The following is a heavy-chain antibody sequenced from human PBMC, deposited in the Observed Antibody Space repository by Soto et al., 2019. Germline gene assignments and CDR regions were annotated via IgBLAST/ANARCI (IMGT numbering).Heavy chain of an antibody. D-gene: IGHD4-17*01. V-gene: IGHV1-8*01. CDR3: VTCGDLLDEPPYYFDF. Sequence: QVQLVQSGSEVKKPGASVKVSCKTSGYTFTRYDIYWVRQATGQGLEWMGWMNPNNGNTGYAQKFQGRVTMTRNPSISTAYMELSSLRSEDTAVYYCVTCGDLLDEPPYYFDFWGQGPLVTVSS. J-gene: IGHJ4*02. CDR1: GYTFTRYD. CDR2: MNPNNGNT.